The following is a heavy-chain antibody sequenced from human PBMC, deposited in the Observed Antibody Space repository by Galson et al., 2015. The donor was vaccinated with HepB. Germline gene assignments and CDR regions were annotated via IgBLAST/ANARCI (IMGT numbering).Heavy chain of an antibody. V-gene: IGHV1-18*01. D-gene: IGHD2-21*02. Sequence: SVKVSCKASGYTFTSYGISWVRQAPGQGLEWMGWISAYNGNTNYAQKLQGRVTMTTDTSTSTAYMELRSLRSDDTAVYYCASVVVTATSGSGYYYGMDVWGQGTTVTVSS. J-gene: IGHJ6*02. CDR2: ISAYNGNT. CDR3: ASVVVTATSGSGYYYGMDV. CDR1: GYTFTSYG.